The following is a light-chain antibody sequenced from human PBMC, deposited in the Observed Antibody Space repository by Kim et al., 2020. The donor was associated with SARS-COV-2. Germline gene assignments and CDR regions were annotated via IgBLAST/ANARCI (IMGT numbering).Light chain of an antibody. CDR1: QSSSNF. V-gene: IGKV1-5*03. Sequence: SEGDRITITCRARQSSSNFLAWYQEKPGRAPKLLIYEASTLESGVPSRFSGGGSGTEFTLTISSLQPNDLATYHCQQYKNYSPLTFGGGTKVDIK. J-gene: IGKJ4*01. CDR2: EAS. CDR3: QQYKNYSPLT.